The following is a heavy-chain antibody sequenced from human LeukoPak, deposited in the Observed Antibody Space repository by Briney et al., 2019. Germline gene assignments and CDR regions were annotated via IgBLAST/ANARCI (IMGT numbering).Heavy chain of an antibody. V-gene: IGHV4-31*03. CDR3: ARNYYDSSGYYRDDAFDI. J-gene: IGHJ3*02. D-gene: IGHD3-22*01. Sequence: PSQTLPLTCTVSGGSISSGGYYWSWIRQHPGKGLEWIGYIYYSGSTYYNPSLKSRVTISVDTSKNQFSLKLSSVTAADTAVYYCARNYYDSSGYYRDDAFDIWGQGTMVTVSS. CDR1: GGSISSGGYY. CDR2: IYYSGST.